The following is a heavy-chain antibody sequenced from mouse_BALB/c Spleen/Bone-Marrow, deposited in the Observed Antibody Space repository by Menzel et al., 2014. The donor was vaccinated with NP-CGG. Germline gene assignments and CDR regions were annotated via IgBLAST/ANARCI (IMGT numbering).Heavy chain of an antibody. CDR3: ARYGGYFPWFAY. D-gene: IGHD2-3*01. J-gene: IGHJ3*01. Sequence: VQLVESGAELVKPGASVKLSCKASGYTFTSYWMHWVKQRPGQGLEWIGEIDPSDSYTNYNQKFKGKATLTVDKSSSTAYMQLSSLTSEGSAVYYCARYGGYFPWFAYWGQGTLVTVSA. V-gene: IGHV1-69*02. CDR1: GYTFTSYW. CDR2: IDPSDSYT.